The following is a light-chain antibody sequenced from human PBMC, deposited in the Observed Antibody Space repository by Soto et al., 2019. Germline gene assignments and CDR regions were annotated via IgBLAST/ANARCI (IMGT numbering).Light chain of an antibody. J-gene: IGLJ1*01. CDR2: EVS. CDR1: SNDVGGYNY. Sequence: ALTQPASVSGSPGQSVTISCTGTSNDVGGYNYVSWYQQHPGKAPKLVIYEVSHRPSGISGRFSGSKSGNTASLTISGLQVDDEADYFCSSYTTSSPYVFGAGTKLTVL. V-gene: IGLV2-14*01. CDR3: SSYTTSSPYV.